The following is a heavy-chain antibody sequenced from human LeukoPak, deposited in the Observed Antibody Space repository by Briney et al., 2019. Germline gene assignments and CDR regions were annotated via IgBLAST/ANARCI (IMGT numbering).Heavy chain of an antibody. J-gene: IGHJ4*02. V-gene: IGHV3-21*01. CDR3: AREDYGGNSIDY. Sequence: GGSLRLSCAASGFTLSSYSMNWVRQAPGKGLEWVSSISSSSSYIYYADSVKGRFTISRDNAKNSLYLQMNSLRAEDTAVYYCAREDYGGNSIDYWGQGTLVTVSS. CDR1: GFTLSSYS. CDR2: ISSSSSYI. D-gene: IGHD4-23*01.